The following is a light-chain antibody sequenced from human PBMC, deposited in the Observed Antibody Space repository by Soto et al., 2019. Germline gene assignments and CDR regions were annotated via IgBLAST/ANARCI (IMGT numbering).Light chain of an antibody. CDR3: GTWDSSLSVGV. J-gene: IGLJ2*01. V-gene: IGLV1-51*01. CDR2: DKN. Sequence: QSVLTQPPSVSAAPGQKVTIPCSGSSSNIGKNYVSWYQQLPGTVPKLLIFDKNERPSGIPDRFSGSKSGTSATLGITGLQTGDEADYYCGTWDSSLSVGVFGGGTKLTVL. CDR1: SSNIGKNY.